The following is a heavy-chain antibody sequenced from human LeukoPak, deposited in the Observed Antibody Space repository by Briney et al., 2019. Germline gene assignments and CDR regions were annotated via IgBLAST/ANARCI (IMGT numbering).Heavy chain of an antibody. CDR1: GFTFSSYS. D-gene: IGHD1-1*01. J-gene: IGHJ4*02. CDR2: IEQDGSDK. Sequence: GGSLRLSCAASGFTFSSYSMNWVRQAPGKGLEWVANIEQDGSDKYYVDSVKGRFTISKDNAKNSLYLQMNSLRAEDTAVYYCVRDFSRTRLERPFDYWGQGTLVTVSS. V-gene: IGHV3-7*01. CDR3: VRDFSRTRLERPFDY.